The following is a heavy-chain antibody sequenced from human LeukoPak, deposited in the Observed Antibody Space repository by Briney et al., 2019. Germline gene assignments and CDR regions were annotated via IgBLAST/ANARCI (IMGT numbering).Heavy chain of an antibody. V-gene: IGHV3-9*01. J-gene: IGHJ1*01. CDR2: INWNSGNI. Sequence: GGSLRLSCAASGFTFSSSAMSWVRQVPGKGLEWVSGINWNSGNIDYADSVKGRFTISRDNAKNSLYLQMNSLRAEDTALYYCAKDRTAVPRYFQHWGQGTLVTVSS. D-gene: IGHD2-2*01. CDR1: GFTFSSSA. CDR3: AKDRTAVPRYFQH.